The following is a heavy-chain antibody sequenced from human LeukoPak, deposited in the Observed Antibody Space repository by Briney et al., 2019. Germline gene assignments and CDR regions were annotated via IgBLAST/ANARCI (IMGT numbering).Heavy chain of an antibody. V-gene: IGHV3-23*01. J-gene: IGHJ4*02. Sequence: GGSLRLSCEASGFTFSSYAMSWVRQAPGKGLEWVSGISGSGGSTYYADSVKGRFTISRDNSKNTLYLQMNSLRSEDTAVYYCAKMPQYYYDSSGYFDYWGQGTLVTASS. CDR3: AKMPQYYYDSSGYFDY. CDR1: GFTFSSYA. D-gene: IGHD3-22*01. CDR2: ISGSGGST.